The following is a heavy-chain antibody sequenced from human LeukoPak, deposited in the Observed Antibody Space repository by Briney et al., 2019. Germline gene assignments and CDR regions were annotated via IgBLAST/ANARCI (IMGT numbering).Heavy chain of an antibody. V-gene: IGHV3-11*01. CDR1: AFTFSDYY. Sequence: GGSLRLSCAASAFTFSDYYMSWIRQAPGKGLEWVSYISSSGSTIYYADSVKGRFTISRDNAKNSLYLQMNSLRAEDTAVYYCARAGDSSSWYDGYYYYGMDVWGQGTTVTVTS. J-gene: IGHJ6*02. D-gene: IGHD6-13*01. CDR2: ISSSGSTI. CDR3: ARAGDSSSWYDGYYYYGMDV.